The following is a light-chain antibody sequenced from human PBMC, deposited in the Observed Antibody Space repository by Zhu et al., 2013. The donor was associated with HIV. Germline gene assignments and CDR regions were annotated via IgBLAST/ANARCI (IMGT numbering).Light chain of an antibody. CDR2: WAS. CDR1: QNLLYTSDNKNY. CDR3: QQYYSTPLT. J-gene: IGKJ4*01. V-gene: IGKV4-1*01. Sequence: DIVMTQSPDSLAVSLGERATINCKSSQNLLYTSDNKNYLAWYQQKPGQSPKVLIYWASARESGVPDRFSGSGSGTDFTLTISSLQPEDVALYYCQQYYSTPLTFGRRDQ.